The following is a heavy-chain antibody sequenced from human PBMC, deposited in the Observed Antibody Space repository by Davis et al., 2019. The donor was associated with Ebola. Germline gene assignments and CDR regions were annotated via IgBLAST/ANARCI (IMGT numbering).Heavy chain of an antibody. CDR2: INAGNGNT. V-gene: IGHV1-3*01. D-gene: IGHD3-3*01. J-gene: IGHJ5*02. Sequence: AASVKVSCKASGYTFTGYYMHWVRQAPGQRLEWMGWINAGNGNTKYSQKFQGRVTITRDTSASTAYMELSSLRSEDTAVYYCARDPLRGIFGVVAPGGWFDPWGQGTLVTVSS. CDR3: ARDPLRGIFGVVAPGGWFDP. CDR1: GYTFTGYY.